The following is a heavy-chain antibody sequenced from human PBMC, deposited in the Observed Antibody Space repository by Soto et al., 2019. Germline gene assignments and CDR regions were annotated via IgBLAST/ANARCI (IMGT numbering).Heavy chain of an antibody. Sequence: EVQLLESGGGLVQPGGSLRLSCAASGFTFSSYAMSWVRQAPGKGLEWVSAISSSGSSTYYGDSVKGRFTISRDNSKNTLYLQMNSLRAQDTAVYYCAPGNGNYYYYGMDVWGQGTTVTVSS. J-gene: IGHJ6*02. V-gene: IGHV3-23*01. CDR2: ISSSGSST. CDR1: GFTFSSYA. CDR3: APGNGNYYYYGMDV. D-gene: IGHD1-1*01.